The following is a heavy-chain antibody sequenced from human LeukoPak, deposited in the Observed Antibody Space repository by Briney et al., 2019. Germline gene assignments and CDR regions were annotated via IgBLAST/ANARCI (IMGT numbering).Heavy chain of an antibody. V-gene: IGHV4-39*02. CDR1: GASISSITDY. Sequence: PSEALSLTCSVSGASISSITDYWGWIRQSPGKGLEWIGNINYSGTTFSNPSLRSRVTMSMDTLKNHFSLQLSSVTAADTALHYCARSRSGRSSDWFDPWGQGTLVSVSS. CDR2: INYSGTT. J-gene: IGHJ5*02. CDR3: ARSRSGRSSDWFDP. D-gene: IGHD1-1*01.